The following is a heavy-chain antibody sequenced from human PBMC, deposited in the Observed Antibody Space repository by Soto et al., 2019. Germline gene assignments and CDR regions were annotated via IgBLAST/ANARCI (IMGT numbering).Heavy chain of an antibody. CDR2: ISSSSSYT. D-gene: IGHD6-6*01. J-gene: IGHJ4*02. V-gene: IGHV3-11*06. Sequence: GGSLRLSCAASGFTFSDYYMSWIRQAPGKGLEWVSYISSSSSYTNYADSVKGRFTISRDNAKNSLYLQMNSLRAEDTAVYYCASQLGYSSSFSNYDYWGQGTLVTVSS. CDR1: GFTFSDYY. CDR3: ASQLGYSSSFSNYDY.